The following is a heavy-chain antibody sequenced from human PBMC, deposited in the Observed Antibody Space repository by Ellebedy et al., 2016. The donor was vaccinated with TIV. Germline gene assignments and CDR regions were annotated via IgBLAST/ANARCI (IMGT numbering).Heavy chain of an antibody. V-gene: IGHV3-66*01. D-gene: IGHD3-10*01. CDR2: IYSGGST. J-gene: IGHJ4*02. CDR3: ARGGYGWDY. Sequence: GESLKISCAASGFTVSSNYMSWVRQAPGKGLEWVSVIYSGGSTYYADSVKGRFTISRDNSKNTLYLQMNSLRAEDPAVYYCARGGYGWDYWGQGTLVTVSS. CDR1: GFTVSSNY.